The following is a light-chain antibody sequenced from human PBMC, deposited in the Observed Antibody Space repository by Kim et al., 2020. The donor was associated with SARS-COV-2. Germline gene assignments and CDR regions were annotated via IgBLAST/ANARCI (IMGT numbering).Light chain of an antibody. CDR3: NSRDSSGNHLV. J-gene: IGLJ2*01. V-gene: IGLV3-19*01. Sequence: ALGQTVRITCQGDSLRSYYASWYQQKPGQAPVLVIYGKNNRPSGIPDRFSGSSSGNTASLTITGAQAEDEADYYCNSRDSSGNHLVFGGRTQLTVL. CDR1: SLRSYY. CDR2: GKN.